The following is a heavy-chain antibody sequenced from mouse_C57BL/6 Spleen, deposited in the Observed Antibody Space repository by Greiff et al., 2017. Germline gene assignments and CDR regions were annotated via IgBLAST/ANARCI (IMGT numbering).Heavy chain of an antibody. CDR1: GYTFTGYW. J-gene: IGHJ1*03. CDR3: ARRGPMCWYFDV. D-gene: IGHD1-1*02. Sequence: VQLQQSGAELMKPGASVKLSCKATGYTFTGYWIGWVKQRPGHGLEWIGEILPGSGSTNYNEKFKGKATFTADTSSNTAYMHLSSLTTEDSAIYYCARRGPMCWYFDVWGTGTTVTVSS. CDR2: ILPGSGST. V-gene: IGHV1-9*01.